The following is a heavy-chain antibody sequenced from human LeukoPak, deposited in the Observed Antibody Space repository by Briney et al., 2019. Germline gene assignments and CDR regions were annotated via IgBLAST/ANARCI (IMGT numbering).Heavy chain of an antibody. CDR3: ARGILSGSYYSLFDY. CDR1: GGSSSSVDYY. CDR2: IYYSGNT. Sequence: PSENLSFNGTVSGGSSSSVDYYWRWIRQPLGKGVGMIGYIYYSGNTYYNPSLKSRVTISVDTSKSNFSLKLSSVTAADTAVYYCARGILSGSYYSLFDYWGQGTLVTVSS. J-gene: IGHJ4*02. D-gene: IGHD1-26*01. V-gene: IGHV4-30-4*02.